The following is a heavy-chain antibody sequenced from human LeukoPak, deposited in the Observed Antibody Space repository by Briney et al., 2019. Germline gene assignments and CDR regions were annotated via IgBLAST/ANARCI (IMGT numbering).Heavy chain of an antibody. Sequence: GGSLRLSCAASGFTVSSNYMSWVRQAPGKGLEGVSVIYSGGSTYYADSVKDRFTISRDNSKNTLYLQMNSLRAEDTAVYYCARGERWLQFDYWGQGNLVTVSS. CDR3: ARGERWLQFDY. J-gene: IGHJ4*02. D-gene: IGHD5-24*01. CDR1: GFTVSSNY. CDR2: IYSGGST. V-gene: IGHV3-53*01.